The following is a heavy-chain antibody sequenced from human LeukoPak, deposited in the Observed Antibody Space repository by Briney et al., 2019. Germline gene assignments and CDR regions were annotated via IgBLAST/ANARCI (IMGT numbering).Heavy chain of an antibody. Sequence: ASVNVSCKVSGYTLTDLSMHWVRQAPGKGLEWMGGFDPEDGETIYAQKFQGRVTMTEDTSTDTAYMELSSLRSEDTAVYYCATDPRYNWNYGAFDIWGQGPMVTVSS. CDR2: FDPEDGET. V-gene: IGHV1-24*01. J-gene: IGHJ3*02. CDR3: ATDPRYNWNYGAFDI. CDR1: GYTLTDLS. D-gene: IGHD1-7*01.